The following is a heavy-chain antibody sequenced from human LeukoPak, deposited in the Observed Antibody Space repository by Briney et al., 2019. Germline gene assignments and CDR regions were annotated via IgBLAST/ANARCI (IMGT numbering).Heavy chain of an antibody. CDR3: ARRGSTDY. D-gene: IGHD2/OR15-2a*01. Sequence: GGSLRLSCAASGFIFSGYWMTWVRQARGKGLEWVANIKEDGSEKYYADFVKGRFTISRDNAKNSLDLQMNSLRAEDTAVYYCARRGSTDYWGQGTLVTVSS. CDR2: IKEDGSEK. J-gene: IGHJ4*02. V-gene: IGHV3-7*03. CDR1: GFIFSGYW.